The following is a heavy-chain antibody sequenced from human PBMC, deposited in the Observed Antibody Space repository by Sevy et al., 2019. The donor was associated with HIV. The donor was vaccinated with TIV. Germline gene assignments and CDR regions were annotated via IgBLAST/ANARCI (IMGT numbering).Heavy chain of an antibody. CDR3: ARDQYDFWSGGYYYYAMDV. CDR1: GGSISSYY. J-gene: IGHJ6*02. V-gene: IGHV4-59*01. CDR2: IYYSGST. D-gene: IGHD3-3*01. Sequence: SETLSLTCTVSGGSISSYYWSWIRQPPGKGLEWIGYIYYSGSTNYNPSLKSRVTISVDTSKNQFSLKLSSVTAADTAVYYCARDQYDFWSGGYYYYAMDVWGQGTTVTVSS.